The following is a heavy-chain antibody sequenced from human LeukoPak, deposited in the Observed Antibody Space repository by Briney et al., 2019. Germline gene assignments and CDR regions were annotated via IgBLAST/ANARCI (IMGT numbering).Heavy chain of an antibody. CDR2: ISYDGSNK. CDR1: GFTFSSYA. D-gene: IGHD4-17*01. CDR3: ARGRPGTTSY. J-gene: IGHJ4*02. V-gene: IGHV3-30-3*01. Sequence: PGGSLRLSCAASGFTFSSYAMHWVRQAPGKGLEWVAVISYDGSNKYYADSVKGRFTISRDNSKNTLYLQMNSLRAEDTAVYYCARGRPGTTSYWGQGTLVTVSS.